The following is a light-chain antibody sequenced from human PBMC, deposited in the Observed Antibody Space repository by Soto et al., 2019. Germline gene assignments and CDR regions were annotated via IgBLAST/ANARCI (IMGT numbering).Light chain of an antibody. V-gene: IGKV3D-20*02. CDR1: QSVSSNS. Sequence: EIVLTQSPATMSLSPGESATLSCRTSQSVSSNSLAWHQQKPGQAPRLLMYAASSRAAGIPDRFSGSGSGTDFTLTICSLEPEDFAVYYCQQRSNWPITSGHVALPEIK. CDR3: QQRSNWPIT. J-gene: IGKJ5*01. CDR2: AAS.